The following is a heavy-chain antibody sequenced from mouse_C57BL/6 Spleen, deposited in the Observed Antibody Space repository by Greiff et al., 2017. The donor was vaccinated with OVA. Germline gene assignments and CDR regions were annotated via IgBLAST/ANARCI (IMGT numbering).Heavy chain of an antibody. D-gene: IGHD2-1*01. V-gene: IGHV5-12*01. Sequence: EVQVVESGGGLVQPGGSLKLSCAASGFTFSDYYMYWVRQTPEKRLEWVAYISNGGGSTYYPDTVKGRFTISRDNAKNTLYLQMSRLKSEDTAMYYCARLLDWYFDVWGTGTTVTVSS. CDR1: GFTFSDYY. CDR3: ARLLDWYFDV. J-gene: IGHJ1*03. CDR2: ISNGGGST.